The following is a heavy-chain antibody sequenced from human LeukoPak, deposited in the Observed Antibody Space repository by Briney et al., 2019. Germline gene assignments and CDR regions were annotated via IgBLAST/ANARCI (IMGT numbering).Heavy chain of an antibody. CDR3: AKPTRGSGSFLIDY. J-gene: IGHJ4*02. CDR1: GFSFSNYG. D-gene: IGHD1-26*01. Sequence: PGGSLRLSCEAPGFSFSNYGMHWVRQAPGKGLEWVAVIWDDGSYKYYADSVKGRFTISRDNPKNTLYLQMNSLRAEDTAVYYCAKPTRGSGSFLIDYWGQGTLVTVSS. CDR2: IWDDGSYK. V-gene: IGHV3-33*06.